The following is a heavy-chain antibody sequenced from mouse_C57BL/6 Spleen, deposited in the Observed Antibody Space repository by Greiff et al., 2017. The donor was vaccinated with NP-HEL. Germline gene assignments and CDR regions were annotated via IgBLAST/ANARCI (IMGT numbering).Heavy chain of an antibody. D-gene: IGHD1-1*01. V-gene: IGHV1-69*01. CDR2: IDPSDSYT. J-gene: IGHJ1*03. CDR3: ARNYGSPYWYFDV. Sequence: VQLQQPGAELVMPGASVKLSCKASGYTFTSYWMHWVKQRPGQGLEWIGEIDPSDSYTNYNQKFKGKSTLTVDKSSSTAYMQLSSLTSEDSAVYYCARNYGSPYWYFDVWGTGTTVTVSS. CDR1: GYTFTSYW.